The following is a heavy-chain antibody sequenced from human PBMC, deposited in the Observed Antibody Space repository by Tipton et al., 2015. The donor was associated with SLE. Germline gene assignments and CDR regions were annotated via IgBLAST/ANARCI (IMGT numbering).Heavy chain of an antibody. CDR1: GGSFRGYY. D-gene: IGHD3-3*01. J-gene: IGHJ6*03. CDR2: INPSGST. V-gene: IGHV4-34*01. CDR3: ARVRPPLSIFGVVKGTDYYYMDV. Sequence: TLSLTCAVYGGSFRGYYWGWIRPPPGKGVEWVGGINPSGSTNYNPSLKSRVTKSVDTSKNQFSLKLSSVTAADTAVYYCARVRPPLSIFGVVKGTDYYYMDVWGKGTTVTVPS.